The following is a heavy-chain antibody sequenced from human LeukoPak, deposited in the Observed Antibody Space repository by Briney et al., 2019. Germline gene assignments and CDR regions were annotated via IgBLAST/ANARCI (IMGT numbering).Heavy chain of an antibody. Sequence: PGGSLRLSCAASGFTFSSYGMSWVRQAPGKGLEWVSSISRSGGSTHYADSVKGRFTISRDNSKNMLSLQMNSLRAEDTAVYYCAKDPMVRGVLDYWGQGTLVTVSS. J-gene: IGHJ4*02. D-gene: IGHD3-10*01. CDR3: AKDPMVRGVLDY. CDR1: GFTFSSYG. CDR2: ISRSGGST. V-gene: IGHV3-23*01.